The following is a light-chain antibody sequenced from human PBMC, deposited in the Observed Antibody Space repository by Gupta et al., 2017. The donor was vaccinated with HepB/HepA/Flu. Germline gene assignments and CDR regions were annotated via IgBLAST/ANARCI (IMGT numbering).Light chain of an antibody. CDR3: QLYDTYPPST. V-gene: IGKV1-8*01. CDR1: QGISSY. CDR2: AAS. J-gene: IGKJ3*01. Sequence: AIRMTQSPSSFSASTGDRVTITCRASQGISSYLAWYQQKRGKAPKLLIYAASTLQSGVPSRLSGSGSGTDFTLTISCRQSEDFATYYCQLYDTYPPSTFGHGTKLDIK.